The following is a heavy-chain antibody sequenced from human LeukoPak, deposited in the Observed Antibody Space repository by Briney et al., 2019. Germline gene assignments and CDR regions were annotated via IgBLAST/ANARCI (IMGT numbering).Heavy chain of an antibody. D-gene: IGHD3-22*01. CDR3: ARRADSSGDQYNWFDP. V-gene: IGHV1-46*01. J-gene: IGHJ5*02. CDR1: GYTFTSYY. CDR2: INLSGGST. Sequence: ASVKVSCKASGYTFTSYYMHWVRQAPGQGLEWMGIINLSGGSTSYAQKFQGRVTMTRDTSTSTVYMELSSLRSEDTAVYYCARRADSSGDQYNWFDPWGQGTLVTVSS.